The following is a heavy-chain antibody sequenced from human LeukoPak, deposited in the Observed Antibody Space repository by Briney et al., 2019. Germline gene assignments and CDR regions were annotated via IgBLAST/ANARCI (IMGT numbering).Heavy chain of an antibody. J-gene: IGHJ3*02. D-gene: IGHD2-2*01. CDR1: GFTFGDYA. V-gene: IGHV3-30*02. CDR2: IRYDGSKK. Sequence: GGSLRPSCTASGFTFGDYAMSWVRQAPGKGLEWVAFIRYDGSKKYYADSVKGRFTISRDNSKNTLYLQMNSLRAEDTGVYYCAKGQDIVLVPAATFDIWGQGTMVIVSS. CDR3: AKGQDIVLVPAATFDI.